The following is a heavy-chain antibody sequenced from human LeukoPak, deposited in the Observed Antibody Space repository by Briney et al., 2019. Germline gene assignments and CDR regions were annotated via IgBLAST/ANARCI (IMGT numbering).Heavy chain of an antibody. D-gene: IGHD3-10*01. Sequence: GGSLRLSCAASGFTFSSYAMSWVRQAPGKGLEWVSAISGSGGSTYYADSVKGRFTISRDNSKNTLYLQMDSLRAEDTAVYYCAKWGPYGSGSYPSYWGQGTLVTVSS. V-gene: IGHV3-23*01. J-gene: IGHJ4*02. CDR1: GFTFSSYA. CDR2: ISGSGGST. CDR3: AKWGPYGSGSYPSY.